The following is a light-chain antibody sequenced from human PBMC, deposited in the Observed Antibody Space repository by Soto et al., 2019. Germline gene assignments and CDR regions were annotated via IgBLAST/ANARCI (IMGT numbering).Light chain of an antibody. Sequence: EIVLTQSPATLSLSPGERATLSCRASQSASNYLAWYQQKPGQAPRLLIYDASNRATGIPARFSGSGSGTDFTLTISSLEPEDFAVYYCQQRSNWPLLTFGGGTKVEIK. J-gene: IGKJ4*01. CDR2: DAS. CDR1: QSASNY. CDR3: QQRSNWPLLT. V-gene: IGKV3-11*01.